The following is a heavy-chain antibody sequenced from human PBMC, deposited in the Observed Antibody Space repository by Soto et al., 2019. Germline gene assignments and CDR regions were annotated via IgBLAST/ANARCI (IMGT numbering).Heavy chain of an antibody. CDR2: INTDGRAT. D-gene: IGHD4-4*01. CDR3: VSEVYSNYGYDGFDI. J-gene: IGHJ3*02. V-gene: IGHV3-74*01. CDR1: GFTFSSHW. Sequence: EVQLVESGGGLVQPGGSLRLSCGASGFTFSSHWMHWVRQAPGKGLMWVSRINTDGRATSYADSVKGRFTISRDNDKNTLYLQMNSVRVDETALYFCVSEVYSNYGYDGFDICGQRIMVTVS.